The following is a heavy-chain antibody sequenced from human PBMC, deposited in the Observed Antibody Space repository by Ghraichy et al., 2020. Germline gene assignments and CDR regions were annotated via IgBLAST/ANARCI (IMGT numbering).Heavy chain of an antibody. CDR3: ARDSRGARYFDY. V-gene: IGHV3-53*01. D-gene: IGHD1-26*01. CDR2: IYSGGTT. CDR1: GFTVRSSY. J-gene: IGHJ4*02. Sequence: AASGFTVRSSYMSWVRQVPGKGLEWISVIYSGGTTYYADSVKGRFTISRDNSKNTLYLQMNSLRADDTAVYYCARDSRGARYFDYWGQGTLVTVAS.